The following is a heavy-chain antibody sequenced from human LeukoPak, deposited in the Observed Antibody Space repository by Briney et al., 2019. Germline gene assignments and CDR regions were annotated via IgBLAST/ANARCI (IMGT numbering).Heavy chain of an antibody. J-gene: IGHJ4*02. Sequence: SETLSLTCAVYGGSFSGYYWSWIRQPPGKGLEWIGEINHSGSTNYNPSLKSRVTISVDTSKNQFSLKLSSVTAADTAVYYCARGLGVRRCYDYWGQGTLVTVSS. V-gene: IGHV4-34*01. D-gene: IGHD3-10*01. CDR1: GGSFSGYY. CDR3: ARGLGVRRCYDY. CDR2: INHSGST.